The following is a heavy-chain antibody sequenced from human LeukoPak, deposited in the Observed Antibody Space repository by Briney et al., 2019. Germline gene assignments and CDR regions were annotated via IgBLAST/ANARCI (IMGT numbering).Heavy chain of an antibody. CDR2: IYYSGST. CDR1: GGSISSGDYY. J-gene: IGHJ4*02. D-gene: IGHD6-19*01. V-gene: IGHV4-30-4*01. CDR3: ARDVIAVAGSGAMNFDY. Sequence: SETLSLTCTVSGGSISSGDYYWSWIRQPPGKGLEWIGYIYYSGSTYYNPSLKSRVTMSVDTSKNQFSLTLTSVTAADTAVYYCARDVIAVAGSGAMNFDYWGQGTLVTVSS.